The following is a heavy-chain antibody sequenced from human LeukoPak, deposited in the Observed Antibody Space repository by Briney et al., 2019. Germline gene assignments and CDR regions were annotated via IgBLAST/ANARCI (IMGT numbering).Heavy chain of an antibody. CDR1: GASISNGAYH. J-gene: IGHJ4*02. CDR3: ARQRGITMVRGPFDY. CDR2: INYSGGT. Sequence: SETLSLTCTVSGASISNGAYHWGWIRQPPGKGLEWIGSINYSGGTHYNPSLKSRVTISADKSKNQSSLKLSSVTAADTSVYYCARQRGITMVRGPFDYWGQGTLVTVSS. D-gene: IGHD3-10*01. V-gene: IGHV4-39*01.